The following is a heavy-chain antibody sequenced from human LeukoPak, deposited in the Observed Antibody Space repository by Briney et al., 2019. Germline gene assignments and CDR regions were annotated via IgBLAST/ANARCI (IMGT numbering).Heavy chain of an antibody. D-gene: IGHD3-10*01. CDR3: ARDYYGSGSYFDP. Sequence: GASVTVSFTASGYTFTIYYMHWVRQAPGQGLEWMGIINPSGGSTSYAQKFQGRVTMTRDTSTSTVYMELSSLRSEDTAVYYCARDYYGSGSYFDPWGQGTLVTVSS. J-gene: IGHJ5*02. CDR1: GYTFTIYY. V-gene: IGHV1-46*01. CDR2: INPSGGST.